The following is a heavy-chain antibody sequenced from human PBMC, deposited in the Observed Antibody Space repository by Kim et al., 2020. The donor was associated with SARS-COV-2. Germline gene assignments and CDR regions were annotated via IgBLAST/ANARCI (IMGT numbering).Heavy chain of an antibody. CDR3: AILWFGELFGPVFAFDI. V-gene: IGHV5-10-1*01. CDR1: GYSFTSYW. J-gene: IGHJ3*02. D-gene: IGHD3-10*01. Sequence: GESLKISCKGSGYSFTSYWISWMRQMPGKGLEWMGRIDPSDSYTNYSPSFQGHVTISADKSISTAYLQWSSLKASDTAMYYCAILWFGELFGPVFAFDIWGQGTMVTVSS. CDR2: IDPSDSYT.